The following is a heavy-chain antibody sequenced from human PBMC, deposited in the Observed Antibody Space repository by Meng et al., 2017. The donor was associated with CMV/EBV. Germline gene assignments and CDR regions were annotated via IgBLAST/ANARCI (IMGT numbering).Heavy chain of an antibody. CDR3: AKDTGFGGYFDY. CDR1: GFTFSSYG. V-gene: IGHV3-30*02. J-gene: IGHJ4*02. D-gene: IGHD3-16*01. CDR2: IRYDGSNK. Sequence: LVESGGGVVQPGGSLRLSCAASGFTFSSYGMHWVRQAPGKGLEWAAFIRYDGSNKYYADSVKGRFTISRDNSKNTLYLQMNSLRAEDTAVYYCAKDTGFGGYFDYWGQGTLVTVSS.